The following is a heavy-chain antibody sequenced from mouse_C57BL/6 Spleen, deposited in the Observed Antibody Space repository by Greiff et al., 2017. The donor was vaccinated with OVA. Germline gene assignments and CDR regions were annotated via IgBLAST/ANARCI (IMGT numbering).Heavy chain of an antibody. CDR1: GYTFTSYW. CDR2: IDPSDSYT. Sequence: VQLQQSGAELVKPGASVKLSCKASGYTFTSYWMQWVKQRPGQGLEWIGEIDPSDSYTNYNQKFKGKATLTVDTSSSTAYMQLSSLTSEDSAVYYCARPPFDVWGTGTTVTVSS. CDR3: ARPPFDV. V-gene: IGHV1-50*01. J-gene: IGHJ1*03.